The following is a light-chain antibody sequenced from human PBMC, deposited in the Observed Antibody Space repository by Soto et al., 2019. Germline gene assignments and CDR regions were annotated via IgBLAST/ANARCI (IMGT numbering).Light chain of an antibody. Sequence: QSALTQPPSASGSPGQSVTISCTGTSGDVGRYNFVSWYQQRPGKAPTLIIYEVNVRPSGVPGRFSGSKSGNTASLIVSGLQAEDEADYYCSSFAGVNSVVFGGGTQLTVL. CDR1: SGDVGRYNF. CDR3: SSFAGVNSVV. V-gene: IGLV2-8*01. CDR2: EVN. J-gene: IGLJ2*01.